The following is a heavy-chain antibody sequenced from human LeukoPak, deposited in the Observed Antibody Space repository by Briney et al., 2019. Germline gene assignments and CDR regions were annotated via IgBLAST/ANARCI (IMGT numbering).Heavy chain of an antibody. V-gene: IGHV4-4*02. CDR3: ARDSQIRLLLNDYDVFDV. CDR1: GGSISSNNW. CDR2: IFHGGNT. Sequence: SETLSLTCAVSGGSISSNNWWSWVRQPPGKGLEWIGEIFHGGNTNYNPTLMSRVTVLVDKSKNQFSLKLSSVTAADTAVYYCARDSQIRLLLNDYDVFDVWGQGTVVTVSS. J-gene: IGHJ3*01. D-gene: IGHD2-21*02.